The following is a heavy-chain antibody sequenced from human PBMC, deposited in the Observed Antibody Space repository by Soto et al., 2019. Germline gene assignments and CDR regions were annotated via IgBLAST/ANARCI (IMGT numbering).Heavy chain of an antibody. CDR2: INHSGST. V-gene: IGHV4-34*01. J-gene: IGHJ4*02. D-gene: IGHD3-10*01. Sequence: SETLSLTCTVSGGSISSYYWGWIRRPPGKGLEWIGEINHSGSTNYNPSPKSRVTISVDTSKNQFSLKLSSVTAADAAVYYCARERIRYYYGSGSPPAHFDYWGQGTLVTVSS. CDR3: ARERIRYYYGSGSPPAHFDY. CDR1: GGSISSYY.